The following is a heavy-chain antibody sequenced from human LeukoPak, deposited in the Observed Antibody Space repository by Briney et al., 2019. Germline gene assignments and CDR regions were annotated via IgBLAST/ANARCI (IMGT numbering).Heavy chain of an antibody. D-gene: IGHD5-12*01. CDR3: SRAAGYDFILEY. CDR1: GFTFGDYG. CDR2: IRSEAHDTTP. J-gene: IGHJ4*02. V-gene: IGHV3-49*03. Sequence: GGSLRLSCTASGFTFGDYGMSWFRQAPGKGLEWVGFIRSEAHDTTPQYGASVQGRFTISKDDSRRIAFLQMSSLKTEGTAVYYCSRAAGYDFILEYWGQGTLVTVSS.